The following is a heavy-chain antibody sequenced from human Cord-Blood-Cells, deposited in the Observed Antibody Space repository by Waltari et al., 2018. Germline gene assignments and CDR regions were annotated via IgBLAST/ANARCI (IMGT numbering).Heavy chain of an antibody. J-gene: IGHJ4*02. D-gene: IGHD3-3*01. V-gene: IGHV7-4-1*01. CDR2: INTNTWNP. CDR3: ARGSSDYDFWSGYS. Sequence: QVQLVQSGSELKKPGASVKVSCKASGYTFTSYAMNWVRQAPGQGIEWMGWINTNTWNPTYAQGFTGRFVFSLDTSVSTAYLQICSLKAEDTAVYYCARGSSDYDFWSGYSWGQGTLVTVSS. CDR1: GYTFTSYA.